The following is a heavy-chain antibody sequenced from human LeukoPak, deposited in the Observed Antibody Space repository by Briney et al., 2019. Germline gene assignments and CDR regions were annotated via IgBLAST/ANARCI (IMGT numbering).Heavy chain of an antibody. CDR3: AREGRAVAGNNWFDP. V-gene: IGHV3-23*01. J-gene: IGHJ5*02. D-gene: IGHD6-19*01. Sequence: GGSLRLSCAASGFTFSDNAMTWVRQAPGKGLEWGSSINGGGTYTFYADSVKGRFTISRDNSKKTLYLEMNSLRPEDTAVYYCAREGRAVAGNNWFDPWGQGTLATVSS. CDR1: GFTFSDNA. CDR2: INGGGTYT.